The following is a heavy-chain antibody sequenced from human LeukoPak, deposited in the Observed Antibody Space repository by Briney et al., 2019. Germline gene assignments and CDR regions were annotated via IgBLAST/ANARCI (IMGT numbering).Heavy chain of an antibody. CDR1: GYNFFVFY. CDR3: ARVSDIVVVPAAFYFDY. D-gene: IGHD2-2*01. CDR2: INPNSGNT. J-gene: IGHJ4*02. Sequence: GASVKVTCTASGYNFFVFYIHWLRQAPGQGPEWMGWINPNSGNTTYAQKFQGRVTMTRDTSITTVYMELSRLTSDDTAVYFCARVSDIVVVPAAFYFDYWGQGALVTVSS. V-gene: IGHV1-2*02.